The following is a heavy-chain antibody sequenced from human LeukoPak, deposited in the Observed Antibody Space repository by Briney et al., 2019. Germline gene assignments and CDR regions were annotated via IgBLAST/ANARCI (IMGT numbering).Heavy chain of an antibody. V-gene: IGHV4-31*03. D-gene: IGHD3-22*01. J-gene: IGHJ4*02. CDR3: ARTNVITNLYFDY. Sequence: PSETLSLTCTVSGGSISSGGYYWSWIRQHPGKGLEWIGYIYYSGSTYYNPSLKSRVTISVDTSKNQFSLKLSSVTAADTAVYYCARTNVITNLYFDYWGQGTLVTVSS. CDR2: IYYSGST. CDR1: GGSISSGGYY.